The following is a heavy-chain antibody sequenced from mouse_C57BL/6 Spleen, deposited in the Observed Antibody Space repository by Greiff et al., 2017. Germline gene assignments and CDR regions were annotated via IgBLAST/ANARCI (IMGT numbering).Heavy chain of an antibody. D-gene: IGHD1-1*01. CDR2: IDPSDSET. CDR3: ARWDFPYYYGSDWFAY. J-gene: IGHJ3*01. V-gene: IGHV1-52*01. CDR1: GYTFTSYW. Sequence: QVQLQQPGAELVRPGSSVKLSCKASGYTFTSYWMHWVKQRPIQGLEWIGNIDPSDSETHYNQKFKDKATLTVDKSSSTAYMQLSSLTSEDSAVYYCARWDFPYYYGSDWFAYWGQGTLVTVSA.